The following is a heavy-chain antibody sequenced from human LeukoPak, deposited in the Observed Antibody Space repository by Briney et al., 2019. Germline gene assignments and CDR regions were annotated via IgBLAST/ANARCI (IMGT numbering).Heavy chain of an antibody. J-gene: IGHJ5*02. D-gene: IGHD6-13*01. CDR2: IYYSGST. CDR3: ARGLGSAAGDNWFDP. CDR1: GGSISSYY. V-gene: IGHV4-59*01. Sequence: SETLSLTCTVSGGSISSYYWSWIRQPPGKGLEWVGYIYYSGSTNYNPSLKSRVTISVDTSKNQFSLKLSSVTAADTAVYYCARGLGSAAGDNWFDPWGQGTLVTVSS.